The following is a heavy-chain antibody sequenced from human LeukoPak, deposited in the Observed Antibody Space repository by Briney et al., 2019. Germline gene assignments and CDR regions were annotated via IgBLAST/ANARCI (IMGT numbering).Heavy chain of an antibody. CDR3: AKDIYYDSSGYRGYFDY. CDR2: MSNDGS. CDR1: GFTLSSYG. J-gene: IGHJ4*02. D-gene: IGHD3-22*01. V-gene: IGHV3-30*18. Sequence: PGGSLRLSCAASGFTLSSYGMNWVRQAPGKGLEWVAVMSNDGSKYADSVKGRLTISRDNSKNTLYLEMKSLRVEDTAVYYCAKDIYYDSSGYRGYFDYWGQGTLVTVSS.